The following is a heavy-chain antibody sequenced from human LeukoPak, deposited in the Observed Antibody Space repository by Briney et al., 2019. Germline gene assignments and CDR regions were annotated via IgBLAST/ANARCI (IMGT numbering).Heavy chain of an antibody. J-gene: IGHJ4*02. V-gene: IGHV1-2*02. CDR3: ARDVPETKSSGWVVD. Sequence: ASVKVSCKASGYTFTGYYMHWVRQAPGQGLEWMRQAPGQGLEWMGWINPNSGGTNYAQKFQGRVTMTRDTSISTAYMELSRLRSDDTAVYYCARDVPETKSSGWVVDWGQGTLVTVSS. CDR1: GYTFTGYY. D-gene: IGHD6-19*01. CDR2: INPNSGGT.